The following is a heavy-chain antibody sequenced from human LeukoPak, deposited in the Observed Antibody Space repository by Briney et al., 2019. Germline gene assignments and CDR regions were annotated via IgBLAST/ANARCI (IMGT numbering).Heavy chain of an antibody. Sequence: ASVKVSCKASGYTFTGYYMHWVRQAPGQGLEWMGWINPNSGGTNYAQKFQGRVTMTRDTSISTAYMELSRLRSDDTAVYYCAREGIAAAAYLDYWGQGTLVTVSS. CDR2: INPNSGGT. D-gene: IGHD6-13*01. V-gene: IGHV1-2*02. CDR3: AREGIAAAAYLDY. J-gene: IGHJ4*02. CDR1: GYTFTGYY.